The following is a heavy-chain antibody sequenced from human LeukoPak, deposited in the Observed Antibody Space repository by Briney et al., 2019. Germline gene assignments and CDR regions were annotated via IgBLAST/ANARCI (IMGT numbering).Heavy chain of an antibody. J-gene: IGHJ4*02. CDR1: GYSISSGYY. D-gene: IGHD1-26*01. CDR2: IYHSGST. V-gene: IGHV4-38-2*01. CDR3: ARAQWELLSLYYFDY. Sequence: SETLSLTCAVSGYSISSGYYWGWIRKPPGKGLEWMGSIYHSGSTYYNPSLKSRVTISVDTSKNQFSLKLSSVTAADTAVYYCARAQWELLSLYYFDYWGQGTLVTVSS.